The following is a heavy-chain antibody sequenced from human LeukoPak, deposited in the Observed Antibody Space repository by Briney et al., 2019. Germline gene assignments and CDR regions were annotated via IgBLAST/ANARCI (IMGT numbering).Heavy chain of an antibody. V-gene: IGHV4-34*01. CDR1: GGSFSGYY. J-gene: IGHJ3*02. Sequence: SETLSLTCAVYGGSFSGYYWSWIRQPPGKGLEWIGEINHSGSTNYNPSLKSRVTISVDTSKNQFSLKLSSVIAADTAVYYCASGFDWQNAFGMWGQGTRVIVSS. CDR2: INHSGST. D-gene: IGHD3-9*01. CDR3: ASGFDWQNAFGM.